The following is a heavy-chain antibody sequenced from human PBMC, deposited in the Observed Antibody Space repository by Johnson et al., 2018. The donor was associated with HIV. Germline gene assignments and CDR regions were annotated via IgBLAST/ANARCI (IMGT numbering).Heavy chain of an antibody. V-gene: IGHV3-30*04. CDR2: ISYDGSNK. CDR3: AKDRRGKQQLVTGNDAFDI. Sequence: QMQLVESGGGVVQPGRSLRLSCAASGFTFSSYAMHWVRQAPGKGLEWVAVISYDGSNKYYSDSVKRRFTISRDNSKNTLYLQMNSLRPEDTAVYYCAKDRRGKQQLVTGNDAFDIWGQGTMVTVSS. CDR1: GFTFSSYA. D-gene: IGHD6-13*01. J-gene: IGHJ3*02.